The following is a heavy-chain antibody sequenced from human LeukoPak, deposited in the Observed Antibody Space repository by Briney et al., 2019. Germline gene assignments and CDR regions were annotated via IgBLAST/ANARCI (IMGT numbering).Heavy chain of an antibody. CDR1: GFTVSSNY. V-gene: IGHV3-53*01. Sequence: GGSLRLSCAASGFTVSSNYMSWVRQAPGKGLEWVSVIYSGGSTYYADSVKGRFTISRDNSKNTLYLQMNSLRAEDTAVYYCAKDRFLEWLYSNNWFDPWGQGTLVTVSS. CDR3: AKDRFLEWLYSNNWFDP. J-gene: IGHJ5*02. D-gene: IGHD3-3*01. CDR2: IYSGGST.